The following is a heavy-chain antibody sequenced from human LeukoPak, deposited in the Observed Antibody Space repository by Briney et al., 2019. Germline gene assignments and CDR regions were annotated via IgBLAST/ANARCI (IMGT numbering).Heavy chain of an antibody. CDR1: GFTFSSYA. CDR2: ISGSGGST. J-gene: IGHJ4*02. CDR3: AKDMRIVGANDFDY. D-gene: IGHD1-26*01. Sequence: GGSLRLSCAASGFTFSSYAMSWVRQAPGKGLEWVSAISGSGGSTYYADSVKGRFTISIDNSKNTLYLKMNSLRAEDTAVYYCAKDMRIVGANDFDYWGQGTLVTVSS. V-gene: IGHV3-23*01.